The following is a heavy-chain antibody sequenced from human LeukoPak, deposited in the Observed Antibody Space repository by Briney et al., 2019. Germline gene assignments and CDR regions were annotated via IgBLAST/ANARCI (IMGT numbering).Heavy chain of an antibody. Sequence: GGSLTLSCTVSGFTFEDFAMTWVRQAPAKGREGVGFIRWRASGGTTDYAASVKGRFTISIRDSKNIAFLQWSSLKTEDAAIYFCSRDSHGDDVYDYWGQGTLVTVSS. CDR1: GFTFEDFA. J-gene: IGHJ4*02. CDR2: IRWRASGGTT. D-gene: IGHD1-1*01. V-gene: IGHV3-49*04. CDR3: SRDSHGDDVYDY.